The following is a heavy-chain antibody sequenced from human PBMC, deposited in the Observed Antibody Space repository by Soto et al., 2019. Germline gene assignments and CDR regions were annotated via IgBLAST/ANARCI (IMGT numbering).Heavy chain of an antibody. J-gene: IGHJ4*02. D-gene: IGHD5-12*01. CDR2: IYYSGST. CDR3: ARVPTTSGYSGYDSDY. V-gene: IGHV4-61*01. CDR1: GGSVSSGSYY. Sequence: PWETLSLTCTVSGGSVSSGSYYWSWIRQPPGKGLEWIGYIYYSGSTNYNPSLKSRVTISVDTSKNQFSLKLSSVTAADTAVYYCARVPTTSGYSGYDSDYWGQGTLVTVS.